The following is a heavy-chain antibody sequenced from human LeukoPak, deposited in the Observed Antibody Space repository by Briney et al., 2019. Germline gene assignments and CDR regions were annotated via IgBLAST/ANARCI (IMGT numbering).Heavy chain of an antibody. V-gene: IGHV3-23*01. Sequence: GGSLRLSCAPSGFTFSSYAMSWVRQAPGKGLEWVSAISGSGGGTYYADSVRGRFTISRDNSKNTLYLQRNSLRADATAVYYCAKDRFLWASVGAFDIWGQETMVTVSS. CDR3: AKDRFLWASVGAFDI. CDR1: GFTFSSYA. CDR2: ISGSGGGT. D-gene: IGHD2/OR15-2a*01. J-gene: IGHJ3*02.